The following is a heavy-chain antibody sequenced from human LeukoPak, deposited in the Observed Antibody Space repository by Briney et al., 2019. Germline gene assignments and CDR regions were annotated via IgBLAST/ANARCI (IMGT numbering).Heavy chain of an antibody. J-gene: IGHJ4*02. CDR3: ARHTKTYGSGSYYNKPLDY. CDR2: IYPGDSDI. CDR1: GYTFTNYW. D-gene: IGHD3-10*01. V-gene: IGHV5-51*01. Sequence: GESLKISCKGSGYTFTNYWIGWVRQMPGKGLEWMGIIYPGDSDIRYSPSFQGQVTISADKSISTAYLQWSSLKASDTAMYYCARHTKTYGSGSYYNKPLDYWGQGTLVTVSS.